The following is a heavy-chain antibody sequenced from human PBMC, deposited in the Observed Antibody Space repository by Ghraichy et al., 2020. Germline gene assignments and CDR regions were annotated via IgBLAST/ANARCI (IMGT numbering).Heavy chain of an antibody. D-gene: IGHD1-14*01. CDR2: IRSKANSYAK. V-gene: IGHV3-73*01. CDR1: GFTFSANA. Sequence: GGSRRLSCAASGFTFSANAMHWVRQASGEGLEWVGRIRSKANSYAKSYAASVRGRFTISRDDSTNTEYMQMNSPKTEDMAVYYCTCSSGGVNRDYSGKGTLFTVSS. J-gene: IGHJ4*02. CDR3: TCSSGGVNRDY.